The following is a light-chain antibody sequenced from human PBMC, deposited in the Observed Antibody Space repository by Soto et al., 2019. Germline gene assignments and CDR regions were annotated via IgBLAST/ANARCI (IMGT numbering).Light chain of an antibody. Sequence: QSVLTQPASVSGSPGQSITISCTGTSSDVGGYNYVSWYQQHPGKAPKLMIYDVSNRPSGVSNRFSGSKSGNTASLTISGLQAEDEADYYCSSYTSSSTPFYVVGTGT. V-gene: IGLV2-14*01. CDR2: DVS. J-gene: IGLJ1*01. CDR1: SSDVGGYNY. CDR3: SSYTSSSTPFYV.